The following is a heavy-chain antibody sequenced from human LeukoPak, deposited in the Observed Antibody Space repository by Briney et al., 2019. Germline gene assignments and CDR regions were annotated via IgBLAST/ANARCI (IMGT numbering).Heavy chain of an antibody. V-gene: IGHV1-69*04. CDR1: GGTFNIFA. D-gene: IGHD3-22*01. J-gene: IGHJ3*02. Sequence: SVKVSCKASGGTFNIFAISWVRQAPGHGLEWMGRIIPILGIANYAQKFQGRVTITADKSTSTAYMELSSLRSEDTAVYYCARGGRYYYDSSGSYHDVFDIWGQGTRVTVSS. CDR3: ARGGRYYYDSSGSYHDVFDI. CDR2: IIPILGIA.